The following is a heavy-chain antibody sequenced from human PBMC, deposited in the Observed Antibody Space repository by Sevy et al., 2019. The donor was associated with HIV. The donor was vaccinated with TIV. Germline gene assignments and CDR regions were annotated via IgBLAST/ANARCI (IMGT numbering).Heavy chain of an antibody. CDR1: GGTFSSYA. J-gene: IGHJ4*02. V-gene: IGHV1-69*05. CDR3: ARGLIATRRGGGYYFDY. CDR2: IIPIFGTA. Sequence: ASVKVSCKASGGTFSSYAISWVRQAPGQGLEWMGGIIPIFGTANYAQKFQGRVTVNTDESTGAAYMELSSLRAEDTAVYYCARGLIATRRGGGYYFDYWGQGTLVTVSS. D-gene: IGHD6-6*01.